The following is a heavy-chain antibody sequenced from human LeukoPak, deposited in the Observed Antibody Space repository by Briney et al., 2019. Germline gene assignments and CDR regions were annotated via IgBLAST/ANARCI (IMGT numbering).Heavy chain of an antibody. V-gene: IGHV3-23*01. D-gene: IGHD6-13*01. CDR2: ISGSGGSA. Sequence: GGSLRLSCAASGFTFSSYAMSWVRQAPGKGLEWVSAISGSGGSAYYADSVRGRFTISRDNSKNTLYLQMNSLRAEDTAVYYCVGIAAAGPFDYWGQGTLVTVSS. J-gene: IGHJ4*02. CDR3: VGIAAAGPFDY. CDR1: GFTFSSYA.